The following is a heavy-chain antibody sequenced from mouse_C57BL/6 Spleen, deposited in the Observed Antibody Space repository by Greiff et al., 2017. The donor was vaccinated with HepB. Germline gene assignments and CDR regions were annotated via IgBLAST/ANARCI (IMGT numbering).Heavy chain of an antibody. CDR2: IYPRDGST. V-gene: IGHV1-85*01. D-gene: IGHD4-1*01. CDR3: ARHWEAYYYAMDY. Sequence: VKLVESGPELVKPGASVKLSCKASGYTFTSYDINWVKQRPGQGLEWIGWIYPRDGSTKYNEKFKGKATLTVDTSSSTAYMELHSLTSEDSAVYFCARHWEAYYYAMDYWGQGTSVTVSS. CDR1: GYTFTSYD. J-gene: IGHJ4*01.